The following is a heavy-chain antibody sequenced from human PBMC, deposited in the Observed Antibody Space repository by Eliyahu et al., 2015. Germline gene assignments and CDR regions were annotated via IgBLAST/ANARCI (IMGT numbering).Heavy chain of an antibody. Sequence: QVQLVESGGGVVQPGRSLRLSCAASGFXFSSYGMHWVRQAPGKGLEWVAVIWYDGSNKYYADSVKGRFTISRDNSKNTLYLQMNSLRAEDTAVYYCARGSGSYYSLDYYFDYWGQGTLVTVSS. J-gene: IGHJ4*02. CDR1: GFXFSSYG. V-gene: IGHV3-33*01. CDR3: ARGSGSYYSLDYYFDY. CDR2: IWYDGSNK. D-gene: IGHD3-10*01.